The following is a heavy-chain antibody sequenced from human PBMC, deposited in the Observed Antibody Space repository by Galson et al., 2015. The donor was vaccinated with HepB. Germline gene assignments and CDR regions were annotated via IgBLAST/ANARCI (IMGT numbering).Heavy chain of an antibody. CDR1: GFTFSSLG. Sequence: SLRLSCAASGFTFSSLGMTWVRQAPGKGLECVSAIGVNAGSTDYADSVKGRFTISRDNSKNMLYLQMNNLRAEDTAVYYCAKGTTNIDYWGQGNLVTVSS. CDR2: IGVNAGST. CDR3: AKGTTNIDY. J-gene: IGHJ4*02. D-gene: IGHD1-1*01. V-gene: IGHV3-23*01.